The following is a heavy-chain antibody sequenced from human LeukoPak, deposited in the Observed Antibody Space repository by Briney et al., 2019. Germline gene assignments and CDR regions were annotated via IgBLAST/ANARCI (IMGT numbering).Heavy chain of an antibody. CDR2: IYYTGSA. V-gene: IGHV4-61*01. D-gene: IGHD2-21*02. CDR3: AKDAADFYRGFYYSYGMDV. Sequence: SETLSLTCTVSGGSVSNGNFYWSWLRQPPGKALEWIGYIYYTGSAYYSPSLEGRVRISVDTSKNQFSVKLNSVTAADTAVYYCAKDAADFYRGFYYSYGMDVWGQGTTVTVSS. J-gene: IGHJ6*02. CDR1: GGSVSNGNFY.